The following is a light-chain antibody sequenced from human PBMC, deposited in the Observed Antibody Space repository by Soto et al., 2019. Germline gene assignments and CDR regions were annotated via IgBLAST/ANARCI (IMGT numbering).Light chain of an antibody. J-gene: IGLJ3*02. CDR1: SRDVGSYNY. Sequence: QSALTQPPSASGSHGQSVTISCTGTSRDVGSYNYVSWYQQHPGKAPKLLIYEVSKRPSGVPDRFSGSKSGNTASLTVSGLQADDGADYFCSSYAGSNNVVFGGGTKLTVL. V-gene: IGLV2-8*01. CDR2: EVS. CDR3: SSYAGSNNVV.